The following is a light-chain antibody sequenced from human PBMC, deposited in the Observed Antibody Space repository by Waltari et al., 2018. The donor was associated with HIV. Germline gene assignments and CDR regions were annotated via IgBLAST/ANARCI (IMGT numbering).Light chain of an antibody. V-gene: IGLV2-14*03. CDR1: SSDIGGYNY. J-gene: IGLJ3*02. Sequence: QSALTQPASLSGSPGQSITISCTGTSSDIGGYNYVSWYQHHPGKAPKLLIYDVIRRPSGVSNRFSGSKSGNTASLTISGLQAEDEADYYCSSYSDSSTPGFGGGTKLTVL. CDR3: SSYSDSSTPG. CDR2: DVI.